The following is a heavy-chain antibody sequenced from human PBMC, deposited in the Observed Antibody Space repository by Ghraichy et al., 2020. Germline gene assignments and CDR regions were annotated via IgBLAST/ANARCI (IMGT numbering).Heavy chain of an antibody. CDR1: GFSFTSYS. CDR3: ARDARIHVPAGRGFYYLMDV. J-gene: IGHJ6*02. CDR2: ISSSSSTI. D-gene: IGHD2-2*01. Sequence: GGSLRLSCAASGFSFTSYSMNWVRQAPGQGLEWVSYISSSSSTIFFADSVKGRFTISRDNAKKSLYLQMSSLRAEDTAVYYCARDARIHVPAGRGFYYLMDVWGPGTTVTVSS. V-gene: IGHV3-48*04.